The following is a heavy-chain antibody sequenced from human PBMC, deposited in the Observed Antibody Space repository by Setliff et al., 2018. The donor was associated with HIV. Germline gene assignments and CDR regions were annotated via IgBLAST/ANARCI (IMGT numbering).Heavy chain of an antibody. J-gene: IGHJ1*01. Sequence: PSETLSLTCTVSGVSVSSGGYYWSWIRQHPGKGLEWIGYVYYTGTSYFNLSLKSRITISVDTSKNHFSLKLGFVTAADTAVYYCARGESTTWDLAEYFQHWGHGTLVTVSS. CDR1: GVSVSSGGYY. CDR3: ARGESTTWDLAEYFQH. CDR2: VYYTGTS. V-gene: IGHV4-31*03. D-gene: IGHD2-2*01.